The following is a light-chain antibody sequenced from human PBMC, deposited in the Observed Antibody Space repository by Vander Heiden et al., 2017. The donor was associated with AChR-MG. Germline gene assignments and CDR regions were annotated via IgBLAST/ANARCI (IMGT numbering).Light chain of an antibody. V-gene: IGKV1-5*03. Sequence: DIQMTQSPSTLSASLGDRVTITCRASQSIGTSLAWYQQKSGQVPKLLIYKASSLERGVPSRFSGSGSGTEFTLTISSLQSDDFASYYCQHYRAYPWTFGQGTKVEIK. J-gene: IGKJ1*01. CDR3: QHYRAYPWT. CDR2: KAS. CDR1: QSIGTS.